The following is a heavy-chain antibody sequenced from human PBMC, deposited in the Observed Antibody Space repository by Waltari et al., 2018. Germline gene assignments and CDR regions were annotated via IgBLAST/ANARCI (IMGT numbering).Heavy chain of an antibody. CDR2: IGYDGSNK. CDR3: AKFTRSNYVVDAFDI. D-gene: IGHD4-4*01. Sequence: QVQLVESGGGVVQPGRSLRLSCAASGFTFSTYGMHWVRQAPGKGLEWVAVIGYDGSNKNYADSVKGRFTISRDNSKNTLYLQMNSLRAEDTAVYYCAKFTRSNYVVDAFDIWGQGTMVTVSS. J-gene: IGHJ3*02. CDR1: GFTFSTYG. V-gene: IGHV3-33*06.